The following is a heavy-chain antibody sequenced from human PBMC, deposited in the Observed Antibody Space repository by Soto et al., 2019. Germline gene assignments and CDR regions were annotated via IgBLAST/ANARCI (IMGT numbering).Heavy chain of an antibody. V-gene: IGHV1-46*01. CDR3: ARDLSPSGSPRGMDV. CDR1: GYTFTSYY. J-gene: IGHJ6*02. CDR2: INPSGGST. D-gene: IGHD1-26*01. Sequence: ASVKVSCKASGYTFTSYYMHWVRQAPGQGLEWMGIINPSGGSTSYAQKFQGRVTMTRDTSTSTVYMELSSLRSEDTAVYYCARDLSPSGSPRGMDVWGQGTTVTVSS.